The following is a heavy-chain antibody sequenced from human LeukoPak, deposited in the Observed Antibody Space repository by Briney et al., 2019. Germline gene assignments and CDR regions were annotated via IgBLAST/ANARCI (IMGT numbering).Heavy chain of an antibody. J-gene: IGHJ5*02. Sequence: GASVKVSCKASGYTFTGYYIHWVRQAPGQGLEWMGWINPNSGDTKYAQNFQGRVAMTRDTSISTTYMELRRLTSDDTAVYYCARDGDALGDPWGQGTLVTVSS. CDR2: INPNSGDT. CDR3: ARDGDALGDP. V-gene: IGHV1-2*02. D-gene: IGHD7-27*01. CDR1: GYTFTGYY.